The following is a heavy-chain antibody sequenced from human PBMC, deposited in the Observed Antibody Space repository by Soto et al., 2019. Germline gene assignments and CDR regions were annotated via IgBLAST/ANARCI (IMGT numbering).Heavy chain of an antibody. J-gene: IGHJ3*02. V-gene: IGHV3-23*01. CDR3: AKDPVVGTRRAFDI. CDR1: GFTFSNFA. Sequence: EVQLLESGGGLVQPGGSLRLSCAASGFTFSNFAMNWVRQAPGKGLEWVSAISGSGGSTYYADSVKGRFTISRDNSKNTLCLQMNSLRAEDTAVYYCAKDPVVGTRRAFDIWGQGTMVTVSS. CDR2: ISGSGGST. D-gene: IGHD1-26*01.